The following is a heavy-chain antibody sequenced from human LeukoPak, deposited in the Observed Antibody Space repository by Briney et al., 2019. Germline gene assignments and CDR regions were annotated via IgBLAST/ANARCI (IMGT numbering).Heavy chain of an antibody. Sequence: GGSLRLSCAASGFTFSSYEMNWVRQAPGKGLEWVSYISSSGSTIYYADSVKGRFTISRDNAKNSLYLQMNSLRAEDTAVYYCASYIVGATIDYWGQGTLVTVSS. J-gene: IGHJ4*02. CDR1: GFTFSSYE. D-gene: IGHD1-26*01. CDR3: ASYIVGATIDY. CDR2: ISSSGSTI. V-gene: IGHV3-48*03.